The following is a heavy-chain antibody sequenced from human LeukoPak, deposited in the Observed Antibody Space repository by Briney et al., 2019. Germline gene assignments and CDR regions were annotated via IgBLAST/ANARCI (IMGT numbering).Heavy chain of an antibody. CDR1: GLTVSRNY. J-gene: IGHJ4*02. CDR3: ARVGGH. CDR2: IYSGGST. Sequence: PGGSLRLSCAASGLTVSRNYMSWVRQAPGKGLESVSVIYSGGSTYYAESVRGRFTISRDNSKNTLYLQMNSLRVEDTAVYCCARVGGHWGQGTLVTVSS. V-gene: IGHV3-53*01. D-gene: IGHD3-10*01.